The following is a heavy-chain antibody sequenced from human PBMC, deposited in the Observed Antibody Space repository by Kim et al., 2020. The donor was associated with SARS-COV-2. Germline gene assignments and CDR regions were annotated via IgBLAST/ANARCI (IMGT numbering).Heavy chain of an antibody. J-gene: IGHJ4*02. CDR3: ARDRSSGWVDY. V-gene: IGHV3-53*01. CDR2: T. D-gene: IGHD6-19*01. Sequence: TYYADSVKGRFTISRDKSKNTLYLQMNSLRAEDTAVYYCARDRSSGWVDYWGQGTLVTVSS.